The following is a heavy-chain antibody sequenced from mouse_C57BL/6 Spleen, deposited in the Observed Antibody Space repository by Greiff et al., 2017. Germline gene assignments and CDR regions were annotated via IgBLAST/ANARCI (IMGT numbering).Heavy chain of an antibody. CDR1: GFTFSSYG. V-gene: IGHV5-6*02. CDR2: ISSGGSYT. D-gene: IGHD1-1*01. J-gene: IGHJ4*01. Sequence: EVMLVESGGDLVKPGGSLKLSCAASGFTFSSYGMSWVRQTPDKRLEWVATISSGGSYTYYPDSVKGRFTISRDNAKNTLYLQMSSLKSEDTAMYYCARHPLYYYGSNYAMDYWGQGTSVTVSS. CDR3: ARHPLYYYGSNYAMDY.